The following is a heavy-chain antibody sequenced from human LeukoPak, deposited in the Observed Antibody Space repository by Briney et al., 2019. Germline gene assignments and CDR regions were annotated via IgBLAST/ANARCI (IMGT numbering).Heavy chain of an antibody. D-gene: IGHD3-10*01. CDR3: ARHYPYGSGSYSPFYFDY. CDR1: GDSISSYY. V-gene: IGHV4-59*08. CDR2: IYYSGST. Sequence: SETLSLTCTVSGDSISSYYWSWTRQPPGEGLEWIGYIYYSGSTNYNPSLKSRVTISVDTSKNQFSLKLSSVTAADTGVYYCARHYPYGSGSYSPFYFDYWGRGTLVTVSS. J-gene: IGHJ4*02.